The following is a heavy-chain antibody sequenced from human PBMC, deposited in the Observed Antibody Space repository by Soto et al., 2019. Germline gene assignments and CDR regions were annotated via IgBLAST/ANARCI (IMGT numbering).Heavy chain of an antibody. Sequence: EVQLVESGGGLVQPGGSLRLSCAASGFTVSSNYMSWVRQAPGKGLEWVSVIYSGGSTYYADSVKGRFTISRDNSKNTLYLQMNSLRAEDTAVYYCARTETTVTPRGPDAFDIWGQGTMVTVSS. V-gene: IGHV3-66*01. J-gene: IGHJ3*02. CDR1: GFTVSSNY. CDR2: IYSGGST. D-gene: IGHD4-17*01. CDR3: ARTETTVTPRGPDAFDI.